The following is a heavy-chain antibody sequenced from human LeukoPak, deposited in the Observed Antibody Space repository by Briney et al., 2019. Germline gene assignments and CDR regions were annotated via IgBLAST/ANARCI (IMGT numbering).Heavy chain of an antibody. CDR3: ARHRGGGGPVFDY. D-gene: IGHD3-16*01. Sequence: SETLSLTCTVSGVHISPYYWSWIRQPPGKGLEWIGYIYASGSSNYNPSLKSRVPISVDTSKTQFSLNLSSVPAADSAVYYWARHRGGGGPVFDYWGQGTQVTVSS. CDR1: GVHISPYY. CDR2: IYASGSS. V-gene: IGHV4-4*09. J-gene: IGHJ4*02.